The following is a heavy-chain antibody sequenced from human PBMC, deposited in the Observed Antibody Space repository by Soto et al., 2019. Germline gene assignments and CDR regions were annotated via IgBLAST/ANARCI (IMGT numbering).Heavy chain of an antibody. V-gene: IGHV4-34*01. Sequence: PSETLSLTCDFYGGSFSSYYWNCIRQPPGKGLEWLGEINRSGSTNYNPSLEGRATISLDTSKTQFSLKLTSMTAADTAVYYCARGEGRLVGTWFDPWGQGTLVTVSS. CDR2: INRSGST. J-gene: IGHJ5*02. CDR3: ARGEGRLVGTWFDP. CDR1: GGSFSSYY. D-gene: IGHD5-12*01.